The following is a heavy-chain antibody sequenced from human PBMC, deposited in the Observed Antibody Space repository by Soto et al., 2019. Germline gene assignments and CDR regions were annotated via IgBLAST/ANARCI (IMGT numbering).Heavy chain of an antibody. CDR3: ARGDYYDRHDY. CDR1: GYTFTSYA. J-gene: IGHJ4*02. CDR2: INAGNGNT. Sequence: QVQLVQSGAEVKKPGASVKVSCKASGYTFTSYAIHWVRQAPGQRLEWMGWINAGNGNTKYSQKFQGRVTITRDTSASTAYMEVSSLRSEDTAVYYCARGDYYDRHDYWGQGTLVTVSS. D-gene: IGHD3-22*01. V-gene: IGHV1-3*01.